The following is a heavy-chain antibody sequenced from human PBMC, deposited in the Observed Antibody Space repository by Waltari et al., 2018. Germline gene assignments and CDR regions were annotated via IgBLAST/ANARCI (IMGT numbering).Heavy chain of an antibody. CDR3: ADLASSSWPNHDAFDI. J-gene: IGHJ3*02. CDR2: IIPILGIA. Sequence: QVQLVQSGAEVKKPGSSVKVSCKASGGTFCSYAISWVRQAPGQGLEWMGRIIPILGIANYAQKFQGRVTITADESTSTAYMELSSLRSEDTAVYYCADLASSSWPNHDAFDIWGQGTMVTVSS. CDR1: GGTFCSYA. V-gene: IGHV1-69*04. D-gene: IGHD6-13*01.